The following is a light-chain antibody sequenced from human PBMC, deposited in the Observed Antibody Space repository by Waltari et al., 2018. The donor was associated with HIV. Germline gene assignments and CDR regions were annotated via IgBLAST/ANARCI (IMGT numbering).Light chain of an antibody. CDR3: QQYVIPPYT. V-gene: IGKV3-20*01. CDR2: GAS. CDR1: ERLTVRY. Sequence: EIVLTQSPGTLSLSPGERASLSCRASERLTVRYLAWYQWKPGQAPRLLIYGASNRATGIPTRFSGSGSGTGFTLTISRLEPEDFAVYYCQQYVIPPYTFGQGTKLEIK. J-gene: IGKJ2*01.